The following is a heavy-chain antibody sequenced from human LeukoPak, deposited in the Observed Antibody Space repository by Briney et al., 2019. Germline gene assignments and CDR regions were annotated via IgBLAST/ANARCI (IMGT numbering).Heavy chain of an antibody. J-gene: IGHJ6*02. D-gene: IGHD3-10*01. CDR3: AKGDHGSGLNYYYGMDV. V-gene: IGHV3-23*01. CDR2: ISGSGGST. CDR1: GFTFSSYA. Sequence: GASLRLSCAASGFTFSSYAMSWVRQAPGKGLEWVSAISGSGGSTYYADSVKGRFTISRDNSKNTLYLQMNSLRAEDTAVYYYAKGDHGSGLNYYYGMDVWGQGTTVTVSS.